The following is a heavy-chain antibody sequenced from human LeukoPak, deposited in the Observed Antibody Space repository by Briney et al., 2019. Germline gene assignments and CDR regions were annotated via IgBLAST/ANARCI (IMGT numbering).Heavy chain of an antibody. CDR3: ARDSLGATYRIDY. Sequence: SETLSLTCTVSGGSISSGGYYWSWLRQPPGKGLEWIANIYYTGNTYYNPSLKSRVTISVDTSKNQFSLKLSSVTAADTAVYYCARDSLGATYRIDYWGQGTLVTVSS. CDR1: GGSISSGGYY. J-gene: IGHJ4*02. D-gene: IGHD3-10*01. CDR2: IYYTGNT. V-gene: IGHV4-39*07.